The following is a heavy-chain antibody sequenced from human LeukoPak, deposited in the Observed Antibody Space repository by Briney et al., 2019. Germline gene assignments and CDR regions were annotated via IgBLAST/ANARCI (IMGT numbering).Heavy chain of an antibody. CDR2: IKQDGSEK. CDR3: SXXXAVXGLAPGEDPNDY. D-gene: IGHD6-19*01. J-gene: IGHJ4*02. CDR1: GFTFSSYW. Sequence: GGSLRLSCAASGFTFSSYWMSWVRQAPGKGLEWVANIKQDGSEKYYVDSVKGRFTISRDNAKNSLYLQMNSLRAEDTAVYYCSXXXAVXGLAPGEDPNDYWGQGTLVTVYS. V-gene: IGHV3-7*01.